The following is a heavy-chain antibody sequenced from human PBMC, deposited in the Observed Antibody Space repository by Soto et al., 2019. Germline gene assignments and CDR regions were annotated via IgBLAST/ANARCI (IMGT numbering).Heavy chain of an antibody. D-gene: IGHD2-2*01. CDR2: INPNSGGT. J-gene: IGHJ6*03. CDR1: GYTFTGYY. CDR3: ARCTHGASPDCYYLDV. V-gene: IGHV1-2*02. Sequence: ASVKVSCKASGYTFTGYYMHWVRQAPGQGLEWMGWINPNSGGTNYAQKFQGRVTMTRDTSISTAYLQWSSLKASDTAMYYCARCTHGASPDCYYLDVWGQGTTVTVSS.